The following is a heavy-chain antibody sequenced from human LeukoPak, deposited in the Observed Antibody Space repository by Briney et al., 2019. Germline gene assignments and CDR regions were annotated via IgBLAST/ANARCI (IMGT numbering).Heavy chain of an antibody. CDR2: ISSSSSYI. D-gene: IGHD2-2*03. V-gene: IGHV3-21*01. Sequence: PGGSLRLSCAASGFTFSSYSMNWVRQAPGKGLEWVSSISSSSSYIYYADLVKGRFTISRDNAKNSLYLQMNSLRAEDTAVYYCARIMDGGFDPWGQGTLVTVSS. J-gene: IGHJ5*02. CDR1: GFTFSSYS. CDR3: ARIMDGGFDP.